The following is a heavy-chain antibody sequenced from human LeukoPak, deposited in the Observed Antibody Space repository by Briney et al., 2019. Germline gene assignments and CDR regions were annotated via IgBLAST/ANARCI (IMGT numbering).Heavy chain of an antibody. CDR1: GGSISSYY. CDR3: ARGVTVAFDY. Sequence: SETLSLTCTVSGGSISSYYWSWIRQPPGKGLEWIGYIYYSGSTYYNPSLKSRVTISVDTSKNQFSLKLSSVTAADTAVYYCARGVTVAFDYWGQGTLVTVSS. V-gene: IGHV4-59*12. CDR2: IYYSGST. J-gene: IGHJ4*02. D-gene: IGHD4-23*01.